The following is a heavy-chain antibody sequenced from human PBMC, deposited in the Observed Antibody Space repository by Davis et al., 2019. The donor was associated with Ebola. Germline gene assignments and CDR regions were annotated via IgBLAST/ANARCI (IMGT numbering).Heavy chain of an antibody. D-gene: IGHD3-22*01. V-gene: IGHV4-39*07. Sequence: MPSETLSLTCTVSGGSISSSSYYWGWIRQPPGKGLEWIGSIYYSGSTTYNPSLKSRVTISVDTSKNQFSLKLSSVTAADTAVYYCARLDSSGYYGLVYWGQGTLVTVSS. CDR3: ARLDSSGYYGLVY. J-gene: IGHJ4*02. CDR2: IYYSGST. CDR1: GGSISSSSYY.